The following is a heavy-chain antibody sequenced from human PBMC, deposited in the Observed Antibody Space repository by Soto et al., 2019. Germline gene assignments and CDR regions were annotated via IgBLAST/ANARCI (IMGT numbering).Heavy chain of an antibody. J-gene: IGHJ3*02. V-gene: IGHV5-51*01. CDR3: ARSVDILTGYDAFDI. CDR1: GYSFTSYW. Sequence: GESLKISCKGSGYSFTSYWIGWVRQMPGKGLEWMGIIYPGDSDTRYSPSFQGQVTISADKSISTAYLQWSSLKASDTAMYYCARSVDILTGYDAFDIWGQGTMVSVSS. D-gene: IGHD3-9*01. CDR2: IYPGDSDT.